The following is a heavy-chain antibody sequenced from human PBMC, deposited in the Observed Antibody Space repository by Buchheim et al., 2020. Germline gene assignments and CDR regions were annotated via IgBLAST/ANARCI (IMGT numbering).Heavy chain of an antibody. Sequence: QVQLQESGPGLVKPSGTLSLTCTVSGGSISNYKWWSWVRQPPGKGLEWIGEIYDYGTTNYNPSLKSRVTISLDKSKNQFSLKLNSVTAADTAVYYCAGDCSGGSCYFEYWGQGTL. D-gene: IGHD2-15*01. CDR2: IYDYGTT. J-gene: IGHJ4*02. V-gene: IGHV4-4*02. CDR1: GGSISNYKW. CDR3: AGDCSGGSCYFEY.